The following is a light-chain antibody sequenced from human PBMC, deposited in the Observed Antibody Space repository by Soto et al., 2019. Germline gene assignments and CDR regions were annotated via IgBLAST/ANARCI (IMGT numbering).Light chain of an antibody. CDR3: QQYYSTPWT. V-gene: IGKV4-1*01. Sequence: DIVMTQSPDSLAVSLGERATINCKSSQSVLYSSNNKNYLAWYQQKPGQPPKPLIYWASTRESGVPDRFSGNGSGTDFTLTISSLQAEDVAVYYCQQYYSTPWTFGQGTKVEIK. CDR2: WAS. CDR1: QSVLYSSNNKNY. J-gene: IGKJ1*01.